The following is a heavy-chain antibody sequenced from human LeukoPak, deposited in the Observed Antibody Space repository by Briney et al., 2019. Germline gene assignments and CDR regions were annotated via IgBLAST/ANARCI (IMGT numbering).Heavy chain of an antibody. J-gene: IGHJ3*02. D-gene: IGHD3-3*01. CDR3: ARDSWSSDYPDAFDI. CDR1: GFTVSSNY. CDR2: IYSGGST. Sequence: PGGSLRLSCAASGFTVSSNYMSWVRQAPGKGLEWVSVIYSGGSTYYADSVKGRFTISRDNSKNSLYLQMNSLRAEDTAVYYCARDSWSSDYPDAFDIWGQGTMVTVSS. V-gene: IGHV3-53*01.